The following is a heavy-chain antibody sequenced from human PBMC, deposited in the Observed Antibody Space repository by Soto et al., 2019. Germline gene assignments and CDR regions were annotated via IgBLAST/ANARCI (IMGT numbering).Heavy chain of an antibody. D-gene: IGHD6-6*01. CDR3: ARKSSSSRFDP. J-gene: IGHJ5*02. CDR1: GGSFSGYY. CDR2: INHSGST. V-gene: IGHV4-34*01. Sequence: SETLSLTCAVYGGSFSGYYWSWIRQPPGKGLEWIGEINHSGSTNYNPSLKSRVTISVDTSKNQFSLKLSSVTAADTAVYYCARKSSSSRFDPWGQGTLVTVSS.